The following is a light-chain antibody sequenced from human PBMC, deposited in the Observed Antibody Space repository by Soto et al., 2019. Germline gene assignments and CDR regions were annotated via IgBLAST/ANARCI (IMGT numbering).Light chain of an antibody. CDR3: LQYDLWPRT. CDR2: GAY. Sequence: EIVMTQSPATLSVSPGERATLSCRASQSIARNFAWYQQKPGQAPRLLIYGAYTRATGIPARFSGRGSGTEFTLTISSLQSEDFAVYYCLQYDLWPRTFGQGTNVEIK. CDR1: QSIARN. V-gene: IGKV3-15*01. J-gene: IGKJ1*01.